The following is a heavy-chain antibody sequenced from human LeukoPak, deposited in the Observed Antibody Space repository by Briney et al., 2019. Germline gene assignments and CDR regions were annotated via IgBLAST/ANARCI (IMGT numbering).Heavy chain of an antibody. CDR2: IIPILGIA. CDR3: ARGPVGYSYGYEL. CDR1: GGTFSSYA. J-gene: IGHJ4*02. V-gene: IGHV1-69*04. Sequence: ASVKVSCKASGGTFSSYAISWVRQAPGQGLEWMGRIIPILGIANYAQKFQGRVTITADKSTSTAYMELSSLRSEDTAVYYCARGPVGYSYGYELWGQGTLVTVSS. D-gene: IGHD5-18*01.